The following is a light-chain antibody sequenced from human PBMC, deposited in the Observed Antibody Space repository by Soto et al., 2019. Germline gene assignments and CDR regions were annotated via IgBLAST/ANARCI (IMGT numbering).Light chain of an antibody. CDR3: QQRSNWPIT. CDR1: ESVSNY. J-gene: IGKJ5*01. V-gene: IGKV3-11*01. Sequence: EIVLTQSPATLSLSPGERATLSCRASESVSNYLAWYQQKRRQAPRVLIYDASNRAPGIPARFSGSGSGTDFTLTISSLEPEDFAVYYCQQRSNWPITFGQGTRLEIK. CDR2: DAS.